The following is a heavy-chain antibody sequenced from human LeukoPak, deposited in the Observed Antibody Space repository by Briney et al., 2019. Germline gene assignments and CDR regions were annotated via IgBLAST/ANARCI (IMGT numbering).Heavy chain of an antibody. J-gene: IGHJ4*02. V-gene: IGHV4-38-2*02. CDR2: IYHSGST. D-gene: IGHD3-22*01. CDR1: GYSISSGYY. CDR3: ARLDHYDSSGYPPHFDY. Sequence: SETLSLTCTVSGYSISSGYYWGWIRQPPGKGLEWIGSIYHSGSTYYNPSLKSRVTISVDTSKNQFSLKLSSVTAADTAVYYCARLDHYDSSGYPPHFDYWGQGTLVTVSS.